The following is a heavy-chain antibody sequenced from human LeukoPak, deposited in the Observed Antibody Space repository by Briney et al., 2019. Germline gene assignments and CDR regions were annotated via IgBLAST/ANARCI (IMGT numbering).Heavy chain of an antibody. CDR2: ISSSGSSK. CDR3: ARSGPQTLLQLKRGEYWFFDL. D-gene: IGHD5-24*01. J-gene: IGHJ2*01. Sequence: GGSLRLSCAASVFCIYTYSLNGVREAPGEGLEWVSVISSSGSSKYSADSLKGRFTISRDNANNSLFLQMNSLTAEDSALYYCARSGPQTLLQLKRGEYWFFDLWGRGTLVTASS. V-gene: IGHV3-21*01. CDR1: VFCIYTYS.